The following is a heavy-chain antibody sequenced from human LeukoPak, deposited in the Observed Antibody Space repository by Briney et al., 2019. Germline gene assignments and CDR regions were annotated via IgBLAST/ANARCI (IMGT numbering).Heavy chain of an antibody. D-gene: IGHD5-18*01. V-gene: IGHV3-7*01. CDR3: ARDSLTAMVPNWFDP. CDR1: GFRFSGHY. J-gene: IGHJ5*02. CDR2: IKADGSEA. Sequence: GGSLRLSCLTSGFRFSGHYMTWLRQAPGKGLQWVASIKADGSEANYVDSVKGRLTISRDNAKNSLSLQMNSLRAEDTAVYYCARDSLTAMVPNWFDPWGQGTLVTVSS.